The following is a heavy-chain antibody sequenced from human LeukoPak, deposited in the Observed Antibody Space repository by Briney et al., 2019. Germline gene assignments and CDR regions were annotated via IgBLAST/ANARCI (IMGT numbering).Heavy chain of an antibody. CDR2: IYYSGST. CDR1: GGCISSYY. Sequence: SETLSLTCTVSGGCISSYYWSWIRQPPGKGLEWIGYIYYSGSTKYNPSLKSRVTISVDTSKNQFSLKLSSVTAADTAVYYCARGGAVADFVYYYYGMDVWGQGTTVTVSS. J-gene: IGHJ6*02. V-gene: IGHV4-59*08. CDR3: ARGGAVADFVYYYYGMDV. D-gene: IGHD6-19*01.